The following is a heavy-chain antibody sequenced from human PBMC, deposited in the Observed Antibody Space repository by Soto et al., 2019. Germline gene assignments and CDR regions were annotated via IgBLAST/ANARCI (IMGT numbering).Heavy chain of an antibody. J-gene: IGHJ5*02. CDR2: IFYSGGT. D-gene: IGHD3-22*01. Sequence: QLLLQESGPGLVKPSETLSLTCTVSGGSILDSTYYWAWIRQSPGKGLEWIGTIFYSGGTFYTPSLXXXVSXSVDTSNNQFSLKLSSVTAADTAVYYCARQASGYYYGWFDPWGQGTLVTVSS. CDR1: GGSILDSTYY. V-gene: IGHV4-39*01. CDR3: ARQASGYYYGWFDP.